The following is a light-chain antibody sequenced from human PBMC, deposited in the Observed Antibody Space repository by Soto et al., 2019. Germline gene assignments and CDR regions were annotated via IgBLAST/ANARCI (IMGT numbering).Light chain of an antibody. V-gene: IGKV3-20*01. CDR1: QSVSNSY. Sequence: EIVLTQSPGTLSLSPGERVTLSCRASQSVSNSYLAWYQQKPGQAPRLLIYGASSRATGSPDRFSGSGSGSDFTLTISRLEPDDFAVYYCQQYVSSPWTFGQGTKVEIK. CDR3: QQYVSSPWT. J-gene: IGKJ1*01. CDR2: GAS.